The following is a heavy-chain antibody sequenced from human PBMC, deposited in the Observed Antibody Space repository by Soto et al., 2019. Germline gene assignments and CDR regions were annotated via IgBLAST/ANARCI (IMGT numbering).Heavy chain of an antibody. CDR2: INPNSGGT. J-gene: IGHJ6*02. V-gene: IGHV1-2*04. D-gene: IGHD3-9*01. CDR3: ARVGAWHYNISCVNAALGTYYYYGMDV. CDR1: GYTFTGYY. Sequence: SVKVSCKASGYTFTGYYMHWVRQAPGQGLEWMGWINPNSGGTNYAQKFQGWVTMTRDTSISTAYMELSRLRSDDTAVYYCARVGAWHYNISCVNAALGTYYYYGMDVWPQRTTVTVSS.